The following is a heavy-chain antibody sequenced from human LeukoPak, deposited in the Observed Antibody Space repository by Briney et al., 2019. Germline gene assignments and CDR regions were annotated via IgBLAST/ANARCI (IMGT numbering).Heavy chain of an antibody. CDR1: EFTFSSYN. V-gene: IGHV3-21*04. Sequence: GGSLRLSCAASEFTFSSYNMNWVRQAPGKGLEWVSSISSSSKYIYYADSVKGRFTISRDNSKNTLYLQMNSLRAEDTAVYYCARVRKGYGDYGRTFDAFDIWGQGTMVTVSS. D-gene: IGHD4-17*01. CDR3: ARVRKGYGDYGRTFDAFDI. J-gene: IGHJ3*02. CDR2: ISSSSKYI.